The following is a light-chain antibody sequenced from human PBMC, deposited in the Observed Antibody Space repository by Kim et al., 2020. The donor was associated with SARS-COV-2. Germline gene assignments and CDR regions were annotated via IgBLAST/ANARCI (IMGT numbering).Light chain of an antibody. Sequence: QSALTQPPSASGSPGQSVTISCTGTSSDVGGYNYVSWYQQHPGKAPKLMISEVTKRGSGVPDRFSGSKSGNTASLTVSGLRAEDEAEYYCSSYAGNLYVFGTGTKVNVL. J-gene: IGLJ1*01. CDR3: SSYAGNLYV. CDR1: SSDVGGYNY. CDR2: EVT. V-gene: IGLV2-8*01.